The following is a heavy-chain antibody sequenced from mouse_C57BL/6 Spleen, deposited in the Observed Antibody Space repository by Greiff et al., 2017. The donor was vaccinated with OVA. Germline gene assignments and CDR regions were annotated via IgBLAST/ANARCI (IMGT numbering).Heavy chain of an antibody. V-gene: IGHV1-81*01. D-gene: IGHD1-1*01. J-gene: IGHJ1*03. Sequence: QVQLQQSGAELARPGASVKLSCKASGYTFTSYGISWVKQRTGQGLEWIGEIYPRSGNTYYNEKFKGKATLTADKSSSTAYMELRSLTSEDSAVYVCARSYYGSSSYWYFEVWGTGTTVTVSS. CDR3: ARSYYGSSSYWYFEV. CDR2: IYPRSGNT. CDR1: GYTFTSYG.